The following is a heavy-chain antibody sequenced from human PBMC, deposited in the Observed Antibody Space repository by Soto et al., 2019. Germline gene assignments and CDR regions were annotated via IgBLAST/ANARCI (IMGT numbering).Heavy chain of an antibody. CDR2: IYYSGST. CDR1: GGSISSGDYY. V-gene: IGHV4-30-4*01. CDR3: ARWAVTAIDY. D-gene: IGHD2-21*02. Sequence: SETLSLTCTVSGGSISSGDYYWSWIRQPPGKGLEWIGYIYYSGSTYYNPSLKSRVTISVGTSKNQFSLKLSSVTAADTAVYYCARWAVTAIDYWGQGTLVTVSS. J-gene: IGHJ4*02.